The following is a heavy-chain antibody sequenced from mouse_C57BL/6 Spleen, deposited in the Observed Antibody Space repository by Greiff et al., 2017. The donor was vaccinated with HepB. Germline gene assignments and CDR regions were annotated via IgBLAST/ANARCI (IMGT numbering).Heavy chain of an antibody. J-gene: IGHJ4*01. Sequence: EVQGVESGEGLVKPGGSLKLSCAASGFTFSSYAMSWVRQTPEKRLEWVAYISSGGDYIYYADTVKGRFTISRDNARNTLYLQMSSLKSEDTAMYYCTREITTVVATGAMDYWGQGTSVTVSS. CDR1: GFTFSSYA. D-gene: IGHD1-1*01. CDR3: TREITTVVATGAMDY. CDR2: ISSGGDYI. V-gene: IGHV5-9-1*02.